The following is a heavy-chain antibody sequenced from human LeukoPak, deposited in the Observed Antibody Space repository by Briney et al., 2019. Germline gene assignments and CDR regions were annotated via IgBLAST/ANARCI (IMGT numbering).Heavy chain of an antibody. Sequence: PSETLSLTCTVSDGSISSNSYYWSWIRQPPGKGLEWIGYIYYSGSTNYNPSLKSRVTISVDTSKNQFSLKLSSVTAADTAVYYCARHVGGGDTAMVNFDYWGQGTLVTVSS. CDR2: IYYSGST. J-gene: IGHJ4*02. CDR1: DGSISSNSYY. D-gene: IGHD5-18*01. CDR3: ARHVGGGDTAMVNFDY. V-gene: IGHV4-61*05.